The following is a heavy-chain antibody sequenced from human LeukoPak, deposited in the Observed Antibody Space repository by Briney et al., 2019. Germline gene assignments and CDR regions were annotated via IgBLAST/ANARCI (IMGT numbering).Heavy chain of an antibody. Sequence: PSETLSLTCTVSGGSIRSYFWTWIRQPPGKGLEWIGHIYYTGSTNYNPSLRSRVTMSIDTSTNQFSLWLNSVTATDTAVYYCAQFSGSSGGFDYWGQGTLVTVSS. V-gene: IGHV4-59*01. D-gene: IGHD3-10*01. CDR1: GGSIRSYF. CDR3: AQFSGSSGGFDY. CDR2: IYYTGST. J-gene: IGHJ4*02.